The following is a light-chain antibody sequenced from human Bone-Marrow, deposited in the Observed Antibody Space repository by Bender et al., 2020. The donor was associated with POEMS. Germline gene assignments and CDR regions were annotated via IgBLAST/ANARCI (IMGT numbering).Light chain of an antibody. V-gene: IGLV1-40*01. Sequence: QSVLTQPPSVSGAPGQRVTISCTGTTSNVGADYDVHWYQHLPGTAPKLLIYDNNNRPSGVPDRFSGSKSGTSASLAITGLQAEDEADYYCQSYDSSLSGWVFGGGTKLTVL. CDR1: TSNVGADYD. J-gene: IGLJ3*02. CDR2: DNN. CDR3: QSYDSSLSGWV.